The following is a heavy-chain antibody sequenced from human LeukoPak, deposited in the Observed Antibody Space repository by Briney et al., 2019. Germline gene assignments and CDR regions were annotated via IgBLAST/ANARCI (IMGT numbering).Heavy chain of an antibody. CDR2: IYHSGST. J-gene: IGHJ6*04. Sequence: SETLSLTCTVSGYSISTGYYWGWIRQPPGKGLEWIGSIYHSGSTYYNPSLKSRVTISVDTSKNQFSLKLSSVTAADTAVYYCAKANSFGVVINTGVDVWGKGTTVTVSS. CDR1: GYSISTGYY. V-gene: IGHV4-38-2*02. CDR3: AKANSFGVVINTGVDV. D-gene: IGHD3-3*01.